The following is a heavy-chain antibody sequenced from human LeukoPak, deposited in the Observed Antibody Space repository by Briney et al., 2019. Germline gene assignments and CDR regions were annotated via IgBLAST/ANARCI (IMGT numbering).Heavy chain of an antibody. J-gene: IGHJ3*02. CDR3: AKKQGGSYSAFDI. CDR1: AFTFSSYA. Sequence: GGSLRLSCAASAFTFSSYAMSWVRQAPGKGLEWVAFIRYDGSNKYYADSVKGRFTISRDNSKNTLYLQMNSLRAEDTAVYYCAKKQGGSYSAFDIWGQGTMVTVSS. V-gene: IGHV3-30*02. CDR2: IRYDGSNK. D-gene: IGHD1-26*01.